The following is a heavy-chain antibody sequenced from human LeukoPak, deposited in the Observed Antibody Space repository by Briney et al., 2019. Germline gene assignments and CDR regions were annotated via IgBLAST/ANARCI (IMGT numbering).Heavy chain of an antibody. CDR2: INHSGST. CDR3: PRGGLGRGSSWYWIWFDP. D-gene: IGHD6-13*01. J-gene: IGHJ5*02. V-gene: IGHV4-34*01. CDR1: GGSFSGYY. Sequence: SETLSLTCAVYGGSFSGYYWSWIRQPPGKGLEWIGEINHSGSTNYNPSLKSRVTISVDTSKNQFSLKLSSVTAADTAVYYCPRGGLGRGSSWYWIWFDPWGQGTLVTVSS.